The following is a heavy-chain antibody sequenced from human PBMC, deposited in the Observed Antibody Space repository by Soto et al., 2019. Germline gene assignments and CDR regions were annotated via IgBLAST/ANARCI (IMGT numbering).Heavy chain of an antibody. CDR1: GFICSSYD. CDR3: AKATATGGGAFDI. CDR2: ILVDGRT. V-gene: IGHV3-23*01. Sequence: GVLRLSCAASGFICSSYDMSWVCQAPGKGLEWVSTILVDGRTFYVDSVKGRFTISRDSSQNTVYLQMNSLTVGDTALYYCAKATATGGGAFDICGQGTMVTVSS. D-gene: IGHD2-8*02. J-gene: IGHJ3*02.